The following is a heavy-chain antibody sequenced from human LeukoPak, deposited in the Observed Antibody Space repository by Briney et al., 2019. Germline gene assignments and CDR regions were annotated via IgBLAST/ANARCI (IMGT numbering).Heavy chain of an antibody. CDR2: ISYSGNI. Sequence: SETLSLTCTVSGDSVSSSTYYWGWIRQPPGKGLEWIGSISYSGNIYYNPSLKSRVTISVDTSKNQFSLKLSSVTAADTAVYYCARQRRLELPDYWGQGTLVTVSS. CDR1: GDSVSSSTYY. J-gene: IGHJ4*02. V-gene: IGHV4-39*01. D-gene: IGHD3-16*01. CDR3: ARQRRLELPDY.